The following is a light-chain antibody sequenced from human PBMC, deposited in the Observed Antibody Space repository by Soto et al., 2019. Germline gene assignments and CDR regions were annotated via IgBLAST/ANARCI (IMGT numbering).Light chain of an antibody. J-gene: IGKJ1*01. Sequence: DVHMTQSASTLSASVGYRVTINCRASQSISRWLAWYQQKKGKAPKFLIFDAYNLESGVPSRFSGSGYGTEFNLTISSLQTDDFATYYCQQYNSYSRTFGQGTKVDIK. CDR1: QSISRW. CDR2: DAY. CDR3: QQYNSYSRT. V-gene: IGKV1-5*01.